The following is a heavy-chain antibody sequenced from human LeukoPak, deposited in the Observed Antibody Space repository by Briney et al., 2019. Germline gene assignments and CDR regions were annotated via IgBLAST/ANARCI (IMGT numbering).Heavy chain of an antibody. CDR3: AREMGVVPTAIPTGDS. D-gene: IGHD2-2*02. CDR1: GYTFAGHF. V-gene: IGHV1-2*02. Sequence: GASVKVSCTASGYTFAGHFMHWVRQAPGQGLEWMGWIEPKSGGTHYGHKFQGRVTMTRDTSMSTAYMELSRLKADDTAVYYCAREMGVVPTAIPTGDSWGQGTLVTVSS. J-gene: IGHJ4*02. CDR2: IEPKSGGT.